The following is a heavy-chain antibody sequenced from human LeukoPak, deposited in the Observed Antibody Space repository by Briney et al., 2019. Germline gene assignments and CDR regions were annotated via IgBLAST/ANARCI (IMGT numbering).Heavy chain of an antibody. CDR2: IKSDGRTT. J-gene: IGHJ4*02. V-gene: IGHV3-74*01. CDR3: ARAGVAVAYFYYFDY. D-gene: IGHD6-19*01. CDR1: GFTFSNYW. Sequence: GGSLRLSCAASGFTFSNYWMHWVRQAPGKGLVWVSRIKSDGRTTYYADSVKGRFTISRDDAKNTLYLQMNSLRAEDTAVYYCARAGVAVAYFYYFDYWGRGSLVTVSS.